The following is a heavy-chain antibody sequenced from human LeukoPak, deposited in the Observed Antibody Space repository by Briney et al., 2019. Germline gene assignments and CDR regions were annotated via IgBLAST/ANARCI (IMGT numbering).Heavy chain of an antibody. J-gene: IGHJ6*03. CDR1: GYTFTSYG. CDR2: INAYNGNT. Sequence: ASVKVSCKASGYTFTSYGISWVRQAPGQGLEWMGWINAYNGNTNYPPKLQDRVTITTDTSTSTAYMELRSLRSDDTAVYYCARTGEQWLGGAAYYYYYYMDVWGKGTTVTVSS. D-gene: IGHD6-19*01. CDR3: ARTGEQWLGGAAYYYYYYMDV. V-gene: IGHV1-18*01.